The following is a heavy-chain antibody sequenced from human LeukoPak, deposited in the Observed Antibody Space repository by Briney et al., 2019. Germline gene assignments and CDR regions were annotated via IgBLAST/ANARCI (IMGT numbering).Heavy chain of an antibody. V-gene: IGHV4-59*08. CDR2: IYSSGST. CDR1: DGSISSNY. Sequence: SETLSLTCTVSDGSISSNYWGWIRQPPGKGLEWLGFIYSSGSTTYNPSLESRPTISIDTSKNHFSLKLSSVTAADTAVYYCAKRAVTTAAYLWFDPWGQGTLVTVSS. D-gene: IGHD2-2*01. CDR3: AKRAVTTAAYLWFDP. J-gene: IGHJ5*02.